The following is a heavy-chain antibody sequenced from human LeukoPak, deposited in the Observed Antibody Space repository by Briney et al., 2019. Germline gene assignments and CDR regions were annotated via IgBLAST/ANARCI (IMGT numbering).Heavy chain of an antibody. D-gene: IGHD3-16*02. Sequence: ASVKVSCKASGYTFTGYYMHWVRQAPGQGPEWMGWINPNSGGTNYAQKFQGRVTMTRDTSISTAYMELSRLRSDDTAVYYCARVAHYDYVWGSYRPDYWGQGTLVTVSS. V-gene: IGHV1-2*02. J-gene: IGHJ4*02. CDR1: GYTFTGYY. CDR2: INPNSGGT. CDR3: ARVAHYDYVWGSYRPDY.